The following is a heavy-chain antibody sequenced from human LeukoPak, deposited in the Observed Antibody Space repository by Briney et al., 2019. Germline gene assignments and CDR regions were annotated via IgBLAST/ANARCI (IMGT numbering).Heavy chain of an antibody. CDR3: ARGDSYGHADDY. D-gene: IGHD5-18*01. CDR2: INSDGSST. Sequence: TGGSLRLSCAASGFTFSSYWMHWVRQAPGKGLVWVSRINSDGSSTSYADSVKGRFTISRDNAKNTLYLQMNSLRAEDTAVYYCARGDSYGHADDYWGQGTLVTVSS. V-gene: IGHV3-74*01. CDR1: GFTFSSYW. J-gene: IGHJ4*02.